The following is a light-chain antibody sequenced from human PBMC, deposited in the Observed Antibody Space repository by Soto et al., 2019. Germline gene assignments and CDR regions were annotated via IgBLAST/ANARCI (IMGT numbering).Light chain of an antibody. CDR1: QSISSY. CDR3: QQSHSTPPT. V-gene: IGKV1-39*01. J-gene: IGKJ2*01. CDR2: AAS. Sequence: DIQMTQSPSSLSASVGDRVTITCRASQSISSYLNWYQQKLGKAPKVLIYAASSLQSGVPSRFSGSGSGTDFTLTISSLQPEDFATYYCQQSHSTPPTFGQGTKLEIK.